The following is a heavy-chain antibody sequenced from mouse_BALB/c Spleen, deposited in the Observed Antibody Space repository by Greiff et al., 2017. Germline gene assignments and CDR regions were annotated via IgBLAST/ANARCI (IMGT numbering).Heavy chain of an antibody. CDR2: IRNKANGYTT. J-gene: IGHJ4*01. CDR1: GFTFTDYY. D-gene: IGHD2-4*01. CDR3: ARDIYDSDAGDY. V-gene: IGHV7-3*02. Sequence: EVMLVESGGGLVQPGGSLRLSCATSGFTFTDYYMSWVRQPPGKALEWLGFIRNKANGYTTEYSASVKGRFTISRDNSQSILYLQMNTLRAEDSATYYCARDIYDSDAGDYWGQGTSVTVSS.